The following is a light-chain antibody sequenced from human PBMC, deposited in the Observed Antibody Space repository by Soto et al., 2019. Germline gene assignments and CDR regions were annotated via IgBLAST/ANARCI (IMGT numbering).Light chain of an antibody. J-gene: IGKJ4*01. CDR1: QSVTSNY. CDR2: GAS. Sequence: EIVLTQSPGTLSLSPGERATLSCRASQSVTSNYLAWYQQKPGQAPRLLVYGASSRATGISDRFSGSGSGTDFTLTISRLEPEDFAVYYCQQYSKWPLTFGGGTKV. V-gene: IGKV3-20*01. CDR3: QQYSKWPLT.